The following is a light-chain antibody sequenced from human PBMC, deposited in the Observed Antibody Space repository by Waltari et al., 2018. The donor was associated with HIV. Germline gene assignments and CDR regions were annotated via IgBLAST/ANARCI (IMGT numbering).Light chain of an antibody. CDR3: CSDAGNYPVR. CDR2: DVT. CDR1: SSDVGGYNY. J-gene: IGLJ3*02. V-gene: IGLV2-11*01. Sequence: QSALTQPRSVSGSPGQSVTISCTGTSSDVGGYNYVSWYQQNPGKAPKFIIYDVTKRRSGVPDRVSGSKSGNTASLTISGLQAEDEADDYCCSDAGNYPVRFGGGTKLTVL.